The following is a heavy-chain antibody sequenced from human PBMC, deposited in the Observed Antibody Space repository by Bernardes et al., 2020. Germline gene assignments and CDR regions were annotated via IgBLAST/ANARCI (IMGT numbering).Heavy chain of an antibody. CDR2: LSALGGTAFNI. Sequence: GRSLRLSCAASGFPFSTHAMTSVRQAPGKGLEWVSRLSALGGTAFNIDYADSVRGRFTISRDNSKDTVFLQMHSLGAEDTAVYYCVRNQGQFFDSWGQGALVTVSS. CDR1: GFPFSTHA. V-gene: IGHV3-23*01. CDR3: VRNQGQFFDS. J-gene: IGHJ4*02.